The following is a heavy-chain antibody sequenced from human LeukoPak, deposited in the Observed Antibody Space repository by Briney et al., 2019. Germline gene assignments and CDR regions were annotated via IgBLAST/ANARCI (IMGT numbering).Heavy chain of an antibody. J-gene: IGHJ5*02. D-gene: IGHD2-15*01. CDR2: IYYSGST. CDR1: GVSISSYY. CDR3: ARQRTGGDWFDP. Sequence: SETLSLTWAVSGVSISSYYWSWIRQPPGKGLEWIGYIYYSGSTNYNPSLKSRVTISVDTSKNQFSLKLSSVTTADTAVYYCARQRTGGDWFDPWGQGTLVTVSS. V-gene: IGHV4-59*08.